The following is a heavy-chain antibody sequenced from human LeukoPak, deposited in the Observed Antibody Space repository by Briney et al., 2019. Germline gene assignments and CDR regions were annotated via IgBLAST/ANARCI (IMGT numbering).Heavy chain of an antibody. CDR1: GGSISSYY. Sequence: SETLSLTCTVSGGSISSYYWSWIRRPPGKGLEWIGYIYYSGSTNYNPSLKSRVTISVDTSKNQFSLKLSSVTAADTAVYYCASYGDYAGYAFDIWGQGTMVTVSS. CDR2: IYYSGST. J-gene: IGHJ3*02. CDR3: ASYGDYAGYAFDI. D-gene: IGHD4-17*01. V-gene: IGHV4-59*01.